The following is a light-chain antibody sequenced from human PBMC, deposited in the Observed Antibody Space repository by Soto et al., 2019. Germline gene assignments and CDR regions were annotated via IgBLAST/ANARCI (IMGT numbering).Light chain of an antibody. CDR1: HDISTY. J-gene: IGKJ1*01. V-gene: IGKV1-5*01. CDR3: QQYNSYVWT. CDR2: DAS. Sequence: DIQMTQSPSTLSASVGDRVTITCRAGHDISTYLAWYQQKPGKAPKLLIYDASSLESGVPSRFSGSGSGTEFTLTISSLQPDDFATYYCQQYNSYVWTFGQGTKVDIK.